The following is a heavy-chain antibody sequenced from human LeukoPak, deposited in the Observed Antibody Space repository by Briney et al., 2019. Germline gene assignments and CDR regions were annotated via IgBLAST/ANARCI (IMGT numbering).Heavy chain of an antibody. D-gene: IGHD4-23*01. V-gene: IGHV5-51*01. CDR2: IYPGDSDT. CDR3: AGHVYGGKPFSLDAVDI. Sequence: AGESLKISCKGSGYSFTSYWIGWVRQMPGKGLEWMGIIYPGDSDTRYSPSFQGQVTISADKSISTAYLQWSSLKASDTAMYYCAGHVYGGKPFSLDAVDIWGQGTMVTVSS. J-gene: IGHJ3*02. CDR1: GYSFTSYW.